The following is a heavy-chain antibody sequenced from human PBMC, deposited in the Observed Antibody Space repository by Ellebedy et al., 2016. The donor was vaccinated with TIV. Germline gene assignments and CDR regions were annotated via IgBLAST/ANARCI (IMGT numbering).Heavy chain of an antibody. V-gene: IGHV4-34*01. CDR1: GGSLSDYY. CDR2: ITHSGST. J-gene: IGHJ4*02. D-gene: IGHD4/OR15-4a*01. Sequence: SQTLSLTCEVHGGSLSDYYWSWIRQPPGKGLEWIGEITHSGSTNYNPSLRSRVTLSFDTSKDQFSLKLSSVTAADTAVYYCARGDRRASMVIFDNWGQGTLVTVSS. CDR3: ARGDRRASMVIFDN.